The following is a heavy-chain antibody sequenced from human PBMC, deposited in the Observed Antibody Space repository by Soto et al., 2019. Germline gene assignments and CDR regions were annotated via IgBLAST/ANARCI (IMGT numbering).Heavy chain of an antibody. CDR3: ERVSRGYDLDENWFDP. V-gene: IGHV4-59*01. D-gene: IGHD5-12*01. CDR1: GGSISSYY. J-gene: IGHJ5*02. Sequence: PSETLSLTCTVSGGSISSYYWSWIRQPPGKGLEWIGYSYYSGSTNYNPSLKSRVTISVDTSKNQFSLKLSSVTAADTAVYDCERVSRGYDLDENWFDPWGQGTLVNVSS. CDR2: SYYSGST.